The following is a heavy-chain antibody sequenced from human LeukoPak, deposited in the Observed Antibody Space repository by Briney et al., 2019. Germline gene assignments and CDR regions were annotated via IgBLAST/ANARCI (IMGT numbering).Heavy chain of an antibody. CDR2: ISSGSSYI. D-gene: IGHD6-19*01. Sequence: PGGSLRLSCAASGFTFSSYGMNWVRQAPGKGLDWVSSISSGSSYIYYADSVKGRFTISRDNAKNSLHLQMNSLRAEDTAVYYCARVFGSGWMYFDFWGQGTLVTVSS. V-gene: IGHV3-21*01. J-gene: IGHJ4*02. CDR1: GFTFSSYG. CDR3: ARVFGSGWMYFDF.